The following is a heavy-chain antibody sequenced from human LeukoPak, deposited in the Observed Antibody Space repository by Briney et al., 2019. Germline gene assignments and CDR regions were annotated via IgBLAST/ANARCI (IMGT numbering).Heavy chain of an antibody. Sequence: GGSLRLSCAASGFTFSDYYMSWIRQAPGKGLEWVSYISSSVSTIYYADSGKGRFTISRDNAKNSLYLQMNSLRAEDTAVYYCARAGYYDILTGYRYHDAFDIWGQGTMVTVSS. CDR2: ISSSVSTI. V-gene: IGHV3-11*01. CDR1: GFTFSDYY. J-gene: IGHJ3*02. D-gene: IGHD3-9*01. CDR3: ARAGYYDILTGYRYHDAFDI.